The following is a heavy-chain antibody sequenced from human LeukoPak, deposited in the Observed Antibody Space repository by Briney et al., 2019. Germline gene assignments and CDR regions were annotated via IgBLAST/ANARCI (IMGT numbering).Heavy chain of an antibody. CDR1: GFTFSSYG. CDR2: IWYDGSNK. J-gene: IGHJ4*02. D-gene: IGHD6-13*01. Sequence: PGRSLRLSCAASGFTFSSYGMHWVRQAPGKGLEWVTVIWYDGSNKYYADSVKGRFTISRDNSKNTLYLQMNSLRAEDTAVYYCAKAGWAAAGYYFDYWGQGTLVTVSS. V-gene: IGHV3-33*06. CDR3: AKAGWAAAGYYFDY.